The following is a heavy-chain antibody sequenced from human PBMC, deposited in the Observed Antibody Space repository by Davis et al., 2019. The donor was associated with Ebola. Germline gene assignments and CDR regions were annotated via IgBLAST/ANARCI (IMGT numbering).Heavy chain of an antibody. V-gene: IGHV4-34*01. D-gene: IGHD6-19*01. Sequence: PSETLSLTCAVYGGSFSGYYWTWTRQSPGKGLEWIGEINHSGRTFYNPSLKSRVTVSLDTSQNHFSLRLTSVTAADTAMYYCGGIRGQWLESWGQGSLVTVST. CDR1: GGSFSGYY. CDR2: INHSGRT. CDR3: GGIRGQWLES. J-gene: IGHJ5*02.